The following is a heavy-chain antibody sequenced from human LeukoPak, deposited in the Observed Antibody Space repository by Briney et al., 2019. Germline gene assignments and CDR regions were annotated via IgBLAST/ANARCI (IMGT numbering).Heavy chain of an antibody. Sequence: GGSLRLSCAASGFTFSSYAMSWVRQAPGKGLEWVSAISGSGGSTYYADSVKGRFTISRDNSKNTLYLQMNSLRAEDTAVYYCAKGVVVVPAATNPTDAFDIWGQGTMVTVSS. D-gene: IGHD2-2*01. CDR3: AKGVVVVPAATNPTDAFDI. CDR1: GFTFSSYA. V-gene: IGHV3-23*01. J-gene: IGHJ3*02. CDR2: ISGSGGST.